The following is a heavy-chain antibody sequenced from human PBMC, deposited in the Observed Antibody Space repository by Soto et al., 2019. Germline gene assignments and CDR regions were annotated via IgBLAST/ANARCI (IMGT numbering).Heavy chain of an antibody. V-gene: IGHV4-59*01. CDR2: IYYSGST. CDR3: ARYQEVVAATHSYYYGMDV. D-gene: IGHD2-15*01. CDR1: GGSISSYY. J-gene: IGHJ6*02. Sequence: SETLSLTCTVSGGSISSYYWSWIRQPPGKGLEWIGYIYYSGSTNYNPSLKSRVTISVDTSKNQFSLKLSSVTAADTAVYYCARYQEVVAATHSYYYGMDVWGQGTTVTVSS.